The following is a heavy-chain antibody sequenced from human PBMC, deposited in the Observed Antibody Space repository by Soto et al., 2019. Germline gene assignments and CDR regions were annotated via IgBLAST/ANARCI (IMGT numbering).Heavy chain of an antibody. CDR1: GYTWASSE. Sequence: SVQVTWKAYGYTWASSEVSWRGEARRQGLEWMGWISAYNGNTNYAQKLQGRVTMTTDTSTSTAYMELRSLRSDATAVYYCARGGGDHYYSYYGMDFWGQGTTVTVPS. V-gene: IGHV1-18*01. J-gene: IGHJ6*02. CDR2: ISAYNGNT. D-gene: IGHD2-21*01. CDR3: ARGGGDHYYSYYGMDF.